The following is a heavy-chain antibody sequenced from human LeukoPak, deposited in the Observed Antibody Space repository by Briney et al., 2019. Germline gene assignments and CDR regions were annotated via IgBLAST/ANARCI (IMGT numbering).Heavy chain of an antibody. D-gene: IGHD6-19*01. CDR2: ISSSSTYI. V-gene: IGHV3-21*01. Sequence: GGSLRLSCAASAFTFSTYTMGWVRQAPGKGPEWVSSISSSSTYIYYADSVKGRFTISRDNAKNSLYLQMNSLRAEDTALYYCASISAWSAAFDIWGQGTMVTVSS. J-gene: IGHJ3*02. CDR3: ASISAWSAAFDI. CDR1: AFTFSTYT.